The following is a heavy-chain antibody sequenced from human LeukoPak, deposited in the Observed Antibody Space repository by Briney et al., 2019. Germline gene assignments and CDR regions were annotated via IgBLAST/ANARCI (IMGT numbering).Heavy chain of an antibody. CDR1: GYSISSGYY. D-gene: IGHD3-3*01. Sequence: SETLSLTCAVSGYSISSGYYWGWIRPPPGKGLEWIGSIYHSGSTYYNPSLKSRVTISVDTSKNQFSLKLSSVTAADTAVYYCARHTRDIFGVGGVDYWGQGTLVTVSS. CDR3: ARHTRDIFGVGGVDY. J-gene: IGHJ4*02. V-gene: IGHV4-38-2*01. CDR2: IYHSGST.